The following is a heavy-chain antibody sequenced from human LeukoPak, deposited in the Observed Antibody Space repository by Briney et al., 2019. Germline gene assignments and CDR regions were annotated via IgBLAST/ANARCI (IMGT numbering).Heavy chain of an antibody. D-gene: IGHD4-11*01. V-gene: IGHV1-2*02. Sequence: ASVTVSYTDSGYTLTDYYMHWVRQAPGQGLEWMGWINPNSGDTKSAQKFQGRVTMTGDTSTSTAYMELSRVTSGDTAVYYCARGRDYSKTERGFDYWGQGTLVTVSS. CDR3: ARGRDYSKTERGFDY. CDR2: INPNSGDT. CDR1: GYTLTDYY. J-gene: IGHJ4*02.